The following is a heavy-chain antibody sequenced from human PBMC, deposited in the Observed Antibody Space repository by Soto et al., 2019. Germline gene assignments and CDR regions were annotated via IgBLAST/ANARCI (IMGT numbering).Heavy chain of an antibody. CDR2: IYYSGST. V-gene: IGHV4-59*01. CDR1: GGSISSYY. D-gene: IGHD4-17*01. CDR3: ARGIIGDYGYYFDY. Sequence: PSETLSLTCTVSGGSISSYYWSWIRQPPGKGLEWIGYIYYSGSTNYNPSLKSRVTISVDTSKNQFSLKLSSVTAADTAVYYCARGIIGDYGYYFDYWGQGTLVTVSS. J-gene: IGHJ4*02.